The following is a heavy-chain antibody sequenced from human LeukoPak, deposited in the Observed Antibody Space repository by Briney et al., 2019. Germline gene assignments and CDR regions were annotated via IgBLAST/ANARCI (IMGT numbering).Heavy chain of an antibody. V-gene: IGHV3-30*18. CDR3: AKIRSVGTGDAFDI. Sequence: GRSLRLSCAASGFTFSSYGMHWVRQTPDKGLEWVAIVSFDGSNKYYADSVKGRFSISRDNSKNTLYLQMNSLRAEDTSMYYWAKIRSVGTGDAFDIWGQGTMVTVSS. CDR1: GFTFSSYG. D-gene: IGHD1-1*01. CDR2: VSFDGSNK. J-gene: IGHJ3*02.